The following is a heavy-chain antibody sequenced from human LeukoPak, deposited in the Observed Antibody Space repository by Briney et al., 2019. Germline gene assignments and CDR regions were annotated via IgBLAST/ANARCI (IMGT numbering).Heavy chain of an antibody. CDR2: IRYDGSNK. V-gene: IGHV3-30*02. CDR1: GFTFSSYG. D-gene: IGHD6-13*01. Sequence: PGGSLRLSCAASGFTFSSYGMHWVRQAPGKGLEWVAFIRYDGSNKYYADSVKGRVTISRDNSKNTLYLQMNSLRAEDTAVYYCAKDRGRSSSWYLDYWGQGTLVTVSS. J-gene: IGHJ4*02. CDR3: AKDRGRSSSWYLDY.